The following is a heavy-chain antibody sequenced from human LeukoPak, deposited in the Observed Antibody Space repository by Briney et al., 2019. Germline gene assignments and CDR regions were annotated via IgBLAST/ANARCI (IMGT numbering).Heavy chain of an antibody. Sequence: PSETLSLTCAVYGGSFSGYYWSWIRQPPGKGLEWIGEINHSGSTNYNPSLKSRVTISVDTSKNQFSLKLSSVTAADTAVYYCARDPLIAAAGTGFWDVWGKGTTVTISS. D-gene: IGHD6-13*01. J-gene: IGHJ6*04. CDR3: ARDPLIAAAGTGFWDV. CDR1: GGSFSGYY. V-gene: IGHV4-34*01. CDR2: INHSGST.